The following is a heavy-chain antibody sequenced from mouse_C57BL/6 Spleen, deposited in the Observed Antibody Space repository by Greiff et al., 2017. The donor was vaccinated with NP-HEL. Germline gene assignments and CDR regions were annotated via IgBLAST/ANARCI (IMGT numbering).Heavy chain of an antibody. CDR2: IRNKANGYTT. CDR3: VKARYYGYDGYAMDY. Sequence: EVQLVESGGGLVQPGASLRLSCAASGFTFTDYYMSWVRQPPGKAPEWLALIRNKANGYTTEYTASVKGRFTISRDNSQSILYLQMNTLRAEDSATYYCVKARYYGYDGYAMDYWGQGTSVTVSS. D-gene: IGHD2-2*01. J-gene: IGHJ4*01. V-gene: IGHV7-4*01. CDR1: GFTFTDYY.